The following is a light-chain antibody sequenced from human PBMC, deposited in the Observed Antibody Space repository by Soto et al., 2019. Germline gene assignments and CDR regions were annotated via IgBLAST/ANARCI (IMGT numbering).Light chain of an antibody. CDR1: SSDVGGYNY. CDR3: SSYTSSSTRV. CDR2: EVS. Sequence: QSVLTQPASVSGSPGQSITISCTGTSSDVGGYNYVSWYQQHPGKAPKFMIYEVSNRPSGVSNRFSGSKSGNTASLTISGLQAEDEADYYCSSYTSSSTRVFGTGTKATVL. V-gene: IGLV2-14*01. J-gene: IGLJ1*01.